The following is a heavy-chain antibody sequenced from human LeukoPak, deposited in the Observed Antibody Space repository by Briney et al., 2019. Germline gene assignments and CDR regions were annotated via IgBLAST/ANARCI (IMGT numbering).Heavy chain of an antibody. V-gene: IGHV3-33*07. CDR1: GFTFNNYG. J-gene: IGHJ5*02. D-gene: IGHD6-13*01. CDR3: ARDLAAAATWFDP. Sequence: PGRSLRLSCAASGFTFNNYGMYWVRQAPGKGLEWVAVIWYDASNRYYADSVKGRFTISRDNSKNTLYLQMNSLRAEDTAVYFCARDLAAAATWFDPWGQGTLVTVSS. CDR2: IWYDASNR.